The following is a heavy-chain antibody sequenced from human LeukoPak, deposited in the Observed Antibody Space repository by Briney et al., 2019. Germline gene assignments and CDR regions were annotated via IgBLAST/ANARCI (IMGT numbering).Heavy chain of an antibody. D-gene: IGHD2-2*02. CDR2: ISAYNDDT. Sequence: ASVKVSCKASGYTFTSYGISWVRQAPGQGLEWMGWISAYNDDTNYAQKLQGRVTMTTDTSTSTAYMELRSLRSDDTAVYYCARDAWDIVVVPAAITPELYFDYWGQGTLVTVSS. CDR1: GYTFTSYG. CDR3: ARDAWDIVVVPAAITPELYFDY. V-gene: IGHV1-18*01. J-gene: IGHJ4*02.